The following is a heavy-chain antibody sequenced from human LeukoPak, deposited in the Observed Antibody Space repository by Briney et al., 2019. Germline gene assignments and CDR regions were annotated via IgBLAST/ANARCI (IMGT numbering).Heavy chain of an antibody. CDR1: GFTFSDYS. CDR2: ISTSSNYI. V-gene: IGHV3-21*01. J-gene: IGHJ3*02. Sequence: RPGGSLRLSCAVSGFTFSDYSMNWVRQAPGKGLEWVSSISTSSNYIDYADSAKGRFTISRDNVKNSLYLQMNSLRAEDTAVYFCARDVTVKAYAFDIWGQGTMVTVSS. D-gene: IGHD2/OR15-2a*01. CDR3: ARDVTVKAYAFDI.